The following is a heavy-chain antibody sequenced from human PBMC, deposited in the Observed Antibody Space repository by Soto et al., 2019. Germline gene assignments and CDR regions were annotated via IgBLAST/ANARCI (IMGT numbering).Heavy chain of an antibody. CDR2: INHSGST. CDR3: ARRSRITMVRGVRHAFDI. D-gene: IGHD3-10*01. V-gene: IGHV4-34*01. CDR1: GGSFSGYY. Sequence: SETLSLTCAVYGGSFSGYYWSWIRQPPGKGLEWIGEINHSGSTNYNPSLKSRVTISVDTSKNQFSLKLSSVTAADTAVYYCARRSRITMVRGVRHAFDIWGQGTMVTVSS. J-gene: IGHJ3*02.